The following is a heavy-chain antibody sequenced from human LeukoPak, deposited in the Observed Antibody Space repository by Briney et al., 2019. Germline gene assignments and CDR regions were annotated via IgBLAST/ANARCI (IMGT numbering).Heavy chain of an antibody. D-gene: IGHD1-1*01. CDR1: GGSISSRSNY. J-gene: IGHJ4*02. V-gene: IGHV4-39*02. Sequence: SETLSLTCTVSGGSISSRSNYWGWIRQPPGKGLEWIGSISYSGSPYYNPSLKSRVTISVDTSKNHFSLKLSSVTAADTAVYYCARGNWNDVVGYYFDYWGQGTLVTVSS. CDR3: ARGNWNDVVGYYFDY. CDR2: ISYSGSP.